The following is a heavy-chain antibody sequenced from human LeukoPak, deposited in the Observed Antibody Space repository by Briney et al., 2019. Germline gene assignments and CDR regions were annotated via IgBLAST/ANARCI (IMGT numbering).Heavy chain of an antibody. CDR2: ISAYNGNT. CDR3: ARRSKMGYSGGRYSWATSCSNDY. D-gene: IGHD6-19*01. J-gene: IGHJ4*02. Sequence: ASVKVSCKASGYTFTGYYMHWVRQAPGQGLEWMGWISAYNGNTNYAQKFQGRITMTTDTSTSTAYMELRSLRSDDTAVYYCARRSKMGYSGGRYSWATSCSNDYWGQGSLGTPSS. CDR1: GYTFTGYY. V-gene: IGHV1-18*04.